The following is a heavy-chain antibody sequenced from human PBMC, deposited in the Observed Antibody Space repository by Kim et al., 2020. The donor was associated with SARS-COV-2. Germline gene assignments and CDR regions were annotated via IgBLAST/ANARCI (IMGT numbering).Heavy chain of an antibody. CDR1: GGSFSGYY. CDR2: INHSGST. V-gene: IGHV4-34*01. Sequence: SETLSLTCAVYGGSFSGYYWSWIRQPPGKGLEWIGEINHSGSTNYNPSLKSRVTISVDTSKNQFSLKLSSVTAADTAVYYCARERNPGIAAAGKIDYWGQGTLVTVSS. D-gene: IGHD6-13*01. J-gene: IGHJ4*02. CDR3: ARERNPGIAAAGKIDY.